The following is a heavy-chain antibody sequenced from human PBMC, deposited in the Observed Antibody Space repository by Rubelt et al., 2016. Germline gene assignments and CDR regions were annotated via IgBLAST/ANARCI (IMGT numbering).Heavy chain of an antibody. Sequence: QVQLVQSGAEVKKPGASVKVSCKASGYTFTSYGISWVRQAPGQGLEWMGCICAYNSNTNYAQKHQGRVTMTTDTATSTAYMELRSLRSDDTAVYYCARVEYYYDSSGYSDYWGQGTLVTVSS. J-gene: IGHJ4*02. CDR3: ARVEYYYDSSGYSDY. V-gene: IGHV1-18*01. D-gene: IGHD3-22*01. CDR1: GYTFTSYG. CDR2: ICAYNSNT.